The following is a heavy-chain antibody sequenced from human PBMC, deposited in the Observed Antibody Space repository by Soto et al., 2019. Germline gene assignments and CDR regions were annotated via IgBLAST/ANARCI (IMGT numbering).Heavy chain of an antibody. J-gene: IGHJ6*02. Sequence: SVKVSCKASGGTFSSYAISWVRQAPGQGLEWMGGIIPIFGTANYAQKFQGRVTITADESTNTAYMELSSLRSEDTAVYYCARGRWLQGDYYYYGMDVWGQGTTVTVSS. CDR1: GGTFSSYA. V-gene: IGHV1-69*13. D-gene: IGHD5-12*01. CDR3: ARGRWLQGDYYYYGMDV. CDR2: IIPIFGTA.